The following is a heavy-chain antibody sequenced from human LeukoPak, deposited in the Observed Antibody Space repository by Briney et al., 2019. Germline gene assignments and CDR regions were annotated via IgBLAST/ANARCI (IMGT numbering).Heavy chain of an antibody. V-gene: IGHV4-34*01. CDR1: GFTFSSYA. J-gene: IGHJ3*02. D-gene: IGHD4-23*01. CDR3: ARGHGYGGNSQAFDI. CDR2: INHSGST. Sequence: GSLRLSCAASGFTFSSYAMSWIRQPPGKGLEWIGEINHSGSTNYNPSLKSRVTMSVDTSKNQFSLKLSSVTAADTAVYYCARGHGYGGNSQAFDIWGQGTMVTVSS.